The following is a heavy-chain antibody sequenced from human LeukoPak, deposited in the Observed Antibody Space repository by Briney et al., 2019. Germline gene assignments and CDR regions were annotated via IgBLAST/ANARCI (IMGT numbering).Heavy chain of an antibody. CDR3: AGGGATSFDY. Sequence: GGSLRLSWAASGFNVSYYSMNWVRQAPGKGLGWVSYISFSISTLYYADCVRGRFTISRDNDKNSLSLQMNSLRAEDTAVYYCAGGGATSFDYWGQGILVTVSS. D-gene: IGHD5-12*01. CDR1: GFNVSYYS. V-gene: IGHV3-48*04. J-gene: IGHJ4*02. CDR2: ISFSISTL.